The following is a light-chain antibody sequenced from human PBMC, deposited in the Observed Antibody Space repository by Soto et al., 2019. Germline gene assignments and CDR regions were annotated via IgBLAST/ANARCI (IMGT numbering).Light chain of an antibody. V-gene: IGLV2-14*03. CDR2: DVS. CDR1: STNVGGYNF. Sequence: QSALTQPASVSGSPGQSITISCTGTSTNVGGYNFVSWYQHHPGKAPKLIIYDVSNRPSGVSNRFSGSKSGNSASLPISGLLAADEAVYYCSSYTTNSIYVFGGGTKLTVL. CDR3: SSYTTNSIYV. J-gene: IGLJ2*01.